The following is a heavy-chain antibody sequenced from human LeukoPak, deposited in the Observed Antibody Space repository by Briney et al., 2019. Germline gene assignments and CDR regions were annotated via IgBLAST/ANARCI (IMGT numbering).Heavy chain of an antibody. D-gene: IGHD1-26*01. J-gene: IGHJ6*03. CDR3: ARGELAHYYYYMDV. Sequence: GASVKVSCKASGYTFTSYGISWVRQAPGQGLEWMGWISAYNGNTNYAQKFQGRVTMTRDTSISTAYMELSRLRSDDTAVYYCARGELAHYYYYMDVWGKGTTVTVSS. CDR1: GYTFTSYG. V-gene: IGHV1-18*01. CDR2: ISAYNGNT.